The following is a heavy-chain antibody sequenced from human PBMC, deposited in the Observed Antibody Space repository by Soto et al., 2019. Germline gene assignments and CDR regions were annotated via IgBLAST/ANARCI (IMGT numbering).Heavy chain of an antibody. CDR1: GFRFSAYQ. CDR2: ISRRGRTM. D-gene: IGHD3-9*01. V-gene: IGHV3-11*01. J-gene: IGHJ6*02. CDR3: ARDLIGYHYGMEV. Sequence: SLRLSCAASGFRFSAYQMNWVRQASGWGLEWISYISRRGRTMYYTNSVQGRFTISRDNAKNLLYLQMNSPRDEDTAVYYWARDLIGYHYGMEVWGQGTTV.